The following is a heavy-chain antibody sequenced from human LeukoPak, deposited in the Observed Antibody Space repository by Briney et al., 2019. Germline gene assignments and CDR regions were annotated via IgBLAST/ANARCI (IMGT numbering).Heavy chain of an antibody. Sequence: ASVKVSCKASGGTFSSYAISWVRQAPGQGLERMGGIIPIFGTANYAQKFQGRVTITADESTSTAYMELSSLRSEDTAVYYCARGRASSSWDIGYWGQGTLVTVSS. CDR3: ARGRASSSWDIGY. J-gene: IGHJ4*02. D-gene: IGHD6-13*01. CDR2: IIPIFGTA. V-gene: IGHV1-69*01. CDR1: GGTFSSYA.